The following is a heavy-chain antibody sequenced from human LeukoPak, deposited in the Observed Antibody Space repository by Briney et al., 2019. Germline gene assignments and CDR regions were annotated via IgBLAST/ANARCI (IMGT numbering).Heavy chain of an antibody. CDR2: IYYSGIT. J-gene: IGHJ4*02. Sequence: SETLSLTCTVSGGSISSSSYYWGWIRQPPGKGLEWIGSIYYSGITYYNPSLKSRVTISVDTSKTQFSLKLSSVTAADTAVYYCARQLTTVTADYWGQGTLVTVSS. D-gene: IGHD4-17*01. V-gene: IGHV4-39*01. CDR3: ARQLTTVTADY. CDR1: GGSISSSSYY.